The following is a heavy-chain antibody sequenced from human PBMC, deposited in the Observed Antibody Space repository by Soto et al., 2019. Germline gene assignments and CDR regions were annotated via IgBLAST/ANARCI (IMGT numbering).Heavy chain of an antibody. Sequence: QVQLVESGGGVVQPGRSLRLSCAASGFSFSLSPMHWVRQAPGKGPEWVALISYDGTNKFYADSVKGRFTISRDNSKSTLDLQVDSLRPEDAAVYYCARDPKTSGGQHWSVNYFDSWGQGTLGSVSS. CDR1: GFSFSLSP. V-gene: IGHV3-30-3*01. J-gene: IGHJ4*02. CDR3: ARDPKTSGGQHWSVNYFDS. CDR2: ISYDGTNK. D-gene: IGHD2-8*02.